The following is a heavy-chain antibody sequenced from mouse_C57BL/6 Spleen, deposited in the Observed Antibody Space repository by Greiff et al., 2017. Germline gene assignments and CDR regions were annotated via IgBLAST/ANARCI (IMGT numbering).Heavy chain of an antibody. CDR3: ARHEEEGKGLTRRGYYAMDY. CDR2: FYPGSGSI. D-gene: IGHD1-3*01. Sequence: VQLQQSGAELVKPGASVKLSCKASGYTFTEYTIHWVKQRPGQGLEWIGWFYPGSGSIKYNEKFKDKATLTADKSSSTVYMELSRMTSEDSAVYFCARHEEEGKGLTRRGYYAMDYWGQGTSVTVSS. J-gene: IGHJ4*01. CDR1: GYTFTEYT. V-gene: IGHV1-62-2*01.